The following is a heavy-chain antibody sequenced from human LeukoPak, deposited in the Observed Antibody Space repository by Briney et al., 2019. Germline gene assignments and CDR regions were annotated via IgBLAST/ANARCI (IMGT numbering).Heavy chain of an antibody. CDR2: VYPCYSDT. CDR3: VRRGYCDGTGGCHSNPFDI. D-gene: IGHD2/OR15-2a*01. V-gene: IGHV5-51*01. Sequence: GESLKISCKGSGYSFTSGYSVAVYWIGWVRQMPGKGLEWMGIVYPCYSDTRDSPSFQGQLTISVDTSIRTAYLQWSSPKASDTAIYYCVRRGYCDGTGGCHSNPFDIWGQGTMVTVSS. CDR1: GYSFTSGYSVAVYW. J-gene: IGHJ3*02.